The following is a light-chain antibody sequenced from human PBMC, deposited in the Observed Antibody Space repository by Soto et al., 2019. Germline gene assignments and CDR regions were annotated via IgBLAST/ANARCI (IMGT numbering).Light chain of an antibody. V-gene: IGLV2-11*01. CDR1: SSDVGGYNY. Sequence: QSVLTQPRSVSGSPGQSVAISCTGSSSDVGGYNYVSWYQQYPGKAPKLILYDVTERPSGVPDRFSGSKSGNTASLNISGLQAEDEADYYCCSYAGPYTWVFGGGTKLTVL. CDR3: CSYAGPYTWV. J-gene: IGLJ3*02. CDR2: DVT.